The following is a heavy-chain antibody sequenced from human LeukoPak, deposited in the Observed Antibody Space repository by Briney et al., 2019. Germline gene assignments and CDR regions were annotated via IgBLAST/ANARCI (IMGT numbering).Heavy chain of an antibody. Sequence: PGGSLRLSCAASGFTFSSYAMSWVRQAPGKGLEWVSAIGGSGGSTYYADSVKGRFTISRDNSKNTLYLQMNSLRAEDTAVYYCASVPGYSSSWPSHYNWFDPWGQGTLVTVSS. CDR1: GFTFSSYA. D-gene: IGHD6-13*01. V-gene: IGHV3-23*01. J-gene: IGHJ5*02. CDR3: ASVPGYSSSWPSHYNWFDP. CDR2: IGGSGGST.